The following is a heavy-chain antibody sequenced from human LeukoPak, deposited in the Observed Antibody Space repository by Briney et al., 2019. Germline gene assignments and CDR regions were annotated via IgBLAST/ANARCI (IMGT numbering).Heavy chain of an antibody. D-gene: IGHD3-22*01. CDR3: AKKLHDSSGYYILWYAFDI. J-gene: IGHJ3*02. CDR2: ISGSGGST. Sequence: GGSLRLSCAASGFTFSSYAMSWVRQAPGKGLEWVSAISGSGGSTYYADSVKGRSTISRDNSKNTLYLQMNSLRAEDTAVYYCAKKLHDSSGYYILWYAFDIWGQGTMVTVSS. CDR1: GFTFSSYA. V-gene: IGHV3-23*01.